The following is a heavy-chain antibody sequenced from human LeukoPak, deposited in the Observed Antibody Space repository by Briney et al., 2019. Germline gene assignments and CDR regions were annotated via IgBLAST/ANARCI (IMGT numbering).Heavy chain of an antibody. CDR1: GFTFSSYW. Sequence: GGSLRLSCAASGFTFSSYWMHWVRQAPGKGLVWVSRINSDGSSTSYADSVKGRFTISRDNAKNTLYLQMNSLRAEDTAVYYCARGPYCSSTSCYTYYYYYGMDVWGQGTKVTVSS. V-gene: IGHV3-74*01. CDR2: INSDGSST. J-gene: IGHJ6*02. D-gene: IGHD2-2*02. CDR3: ARGPYCSSTSCYTYYYYYGMDV.